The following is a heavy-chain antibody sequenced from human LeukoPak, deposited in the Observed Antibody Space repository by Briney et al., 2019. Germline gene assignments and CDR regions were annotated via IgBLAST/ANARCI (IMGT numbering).Heavy chain of an antibody. CDR2: IYYSGST. J-gene: IGHJ4*01. CDR3: ARGVGYNYRLYLFDY. Sequence: PSETLSLTCTVSADSISTYYWNWIRQSPGQGLEWIGYIYYSGSTIYNTSLTSRVTISVDTSKNQFSLKLSSVTAADTAVYYCARGVGYNYRLYLFDYWGQGTLVTVSS. D-gene: IGHD5-24*01. CDR1: ADSISTYY. V-gene: IGHV4-59*08.